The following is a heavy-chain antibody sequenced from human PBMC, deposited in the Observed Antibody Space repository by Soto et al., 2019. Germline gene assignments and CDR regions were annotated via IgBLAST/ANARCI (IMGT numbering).Heavy chain of an antibody. CDR1: GFTFSGYV. V-gene: IGHV3-23*01. Sequence: EEQLLESGGDLVQPGGSLRLSCAASGFTFSGYVMNWVRQAPGKGLEWVSAIYNSGDRTYYADSVKGRFTISRDNSKNTLYLQMNSRGAEATAVYYCAKNEWAFWGQGTLVTVSS. CDR3: AKNEWAF. J-gene: IGHJ4*02. CDR2: IYNSGDRT. D-gene: IGHD2-8*01.